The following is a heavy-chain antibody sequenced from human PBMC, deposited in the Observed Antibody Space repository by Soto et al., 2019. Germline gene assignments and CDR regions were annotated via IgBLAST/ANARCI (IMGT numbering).Heavy chain of an antibody. CDR1: GFTFSNAW. V-gene: IGHV3-15*07. D-gene: IGHD6-13*01. J-gene: IGHJ6*02. CDR2: IKGKTDGGTT. Sequence: EVQLVESGGGLVKPGGSLRLSCAASGFTFSNAWMNWVRQAPGKGLEWVGRIKGKTDGGTTDYAAPVKGRFTISRDESKNTLYLQMHSQKTEDAAVYYCTTLPRGSWYYYGMDVWGQGTTVTVSS. CDR3: TTLPRGSWYYYGMDV.